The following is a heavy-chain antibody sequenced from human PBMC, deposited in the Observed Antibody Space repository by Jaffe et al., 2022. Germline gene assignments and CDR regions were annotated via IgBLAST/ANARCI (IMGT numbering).Heavy chain of an antibody. CDR2: IYHSGST. V-gene: IGHV4-38-2*01. D-gene: IGHD6-19*01. CDR3: ARSSGWYVYYFDY. CDR1: GYSISSGYY. Sequence: QVQLQESGPGLVKPSETLSLTCAVSGYSISSGYYWGWIRQPPGKGLEWIGSIYHSGSTYYNPSLKSRVTISVDTSKNQFSLKLSSVTAADTAVYYCARSSGWYVYYFDYWGQGTLVTVSS. J-gene: IGHJ4*02.